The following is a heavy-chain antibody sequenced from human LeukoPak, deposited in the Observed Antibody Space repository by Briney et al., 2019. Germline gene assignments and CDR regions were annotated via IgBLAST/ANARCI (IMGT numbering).Heavy chain of an antibody. CDR2: MNPNSGNT. J-gene: IGHJ6*02. CDR1: GYTFTSYD. D-gene: IGHD6-13*01. V-gene: IGHV1-8*01. Sequence: ASVTVSCKASGYTFTSYDINWVRQATGQGLEWMGWMNPNSGNTGYAQKFQGRVTMTRNTSISTAYMELSSLRSEDTAVYYCARLGSWYYYYYGMDVWGQGTTVTVSS. CDR3: ARLGSWYYYYYGMDV.